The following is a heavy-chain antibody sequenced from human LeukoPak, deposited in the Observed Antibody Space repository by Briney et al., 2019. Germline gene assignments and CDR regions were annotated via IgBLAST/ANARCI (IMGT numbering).Heavy chain of an antibody. V-gene: IGHV1-2*02. CDR1: GYTFTGYY. D-gene: IGHD3-22*01. Sequence: ASAKVSCTASGYTFTGYYMHWVRQAPGQGLEWMGWINPNSGGTNYAQKFQGRVTMTRDTSISTAYMELSRLRADDTAVYYYARRPYDSSGYYARWGQGTLVTVSS. CDR2: INPNSGGT. J-gene: IGHJ4*02. CDR3: ARRPYDSSGYYAR.